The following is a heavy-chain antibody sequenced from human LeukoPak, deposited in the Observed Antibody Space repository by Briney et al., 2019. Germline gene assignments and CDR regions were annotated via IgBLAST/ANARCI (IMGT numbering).Heavy chain of an antibody. J-gene: IGHJ4*02. CDR2: IYYSGST. CDR1: GGSISSSSYY. Sequence: SETLSLTCTVSGGSISSSSYYWGWIRQPPGKGLEWIGSIYYSGSTYYNPSLKSRVTISVDTSKNQFSLKLSSVTAADTAVYYCARLCLDFWSGYNYFDYWGQGTLVTVSS. V-gene: IGHV4-39*01. D-gene: IGHD3-3*01. CDR3: ARLCLDFWSGYNYFDY.